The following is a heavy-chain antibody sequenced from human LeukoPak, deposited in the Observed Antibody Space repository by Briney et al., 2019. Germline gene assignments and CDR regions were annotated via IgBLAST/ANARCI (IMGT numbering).Heavy chain of an antibody. CDR3: ARVWQWLFAVDY. D-gene: IGHD6-19*01. V-gene: IGHV4-61*01. CDR2: IYYSGST. CDR1: GGSVSSGSYY. J-gene: IGHJ4*02. Sequence: SETLSLTCAVSGGSVSSGSYYWSWIRQPPGKGLEWIGYIYYSGSTNYNPSLKSRVTISVDTSKNQFSLKLSSVTAADTAVYYCARVWQWLFAVDYWGQGTLVTVSS.